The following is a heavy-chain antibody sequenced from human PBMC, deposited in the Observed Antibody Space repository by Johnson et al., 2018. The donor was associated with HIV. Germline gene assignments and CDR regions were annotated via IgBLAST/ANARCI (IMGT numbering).Heavy chain of an antibody. D-gene: IGHD2-21*02. J-gene: IGHJ3*02. CDR3: AKVRCGGDCLDAFDI. CDR1: GFTFSSYA. Sequence: QVQLVESGGGVVQPGRSLRLSCASSGFTFSSYAMHWVRQAPGKGLKWVAVISYDGSNKYYADSAEGRSTISRDNSRNTLYLQMNSLGTEDTAVYYCAKVRCGGDCLDAFDIWGQGTMVTVSS. CDR2: ISYDGSNK. V-gene: IGHV3-30*04.